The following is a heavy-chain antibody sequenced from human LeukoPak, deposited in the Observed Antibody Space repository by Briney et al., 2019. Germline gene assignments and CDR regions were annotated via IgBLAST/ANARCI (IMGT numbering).Heavy chain of an antibody. CDR3: AGGVAYYYDSSGYYYRGNNYYYYYYMDV. V-gene: IGHV3-21*01. CDR2: ISSSSSYI. D-gene: IGHD3-22*01. CDR1: GFTFSSYS. Sequence: PGGSLRLSCAASGFTFSSYSMNWVRQAPGKGLEWVSSISSSSSYIYYADSVKGRFTISRDNAKNSLYLQMNSLRAEDTAVYYCAGGVAYYYDSSGYYYRGNNYYYYYYMDVWGKGTTVTVSS. J-gene: IGHJ6*03.